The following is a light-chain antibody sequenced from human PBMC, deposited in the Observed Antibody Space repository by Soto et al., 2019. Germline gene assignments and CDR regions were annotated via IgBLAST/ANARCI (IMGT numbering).Light chain of an antibody. CDR1: SSGIGTFNL. V-gene: IGLV2-23*02. CDR3: YSFAGFNTQ. CDR2: EVN. J-gene: IGLJ2*01. Sequence: LTQPASVSGSPGQSIAISCTGNSSGIGTFNLVSWYQQHPGRAPKLIIYEVNKRPSGISSRFSASKSGNTASLTISGLQADDEADYYCYSFAGFNTQFGGGTKVTVL.